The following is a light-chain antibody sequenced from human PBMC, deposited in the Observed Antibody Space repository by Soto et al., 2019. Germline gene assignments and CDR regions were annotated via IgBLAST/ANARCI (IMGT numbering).Light chain of an antibody. Sequence: IHMTQSPSTLSGSVLDRVTITCRASQTISSWLAWYQQTPGKAPKLLIYKASTLKSGVPSRFSGSGSGTEFTLTISSLQPDDFATYYCQHYNSYSEACGQGTKGDI. CDR1: QTISSW. J-gene: IGKJ1*01. CDR3: QHYNSYSEA. CDR2: KAS. V-gene: IGKV1-5*03.